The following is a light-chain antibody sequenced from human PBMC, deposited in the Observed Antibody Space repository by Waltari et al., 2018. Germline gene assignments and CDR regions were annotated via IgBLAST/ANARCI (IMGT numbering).Light chain of an antibody. CDR3: QVWDNVNDHVV. Sequence: SFALTQPPSVSVAPGKPARIACGGTNIGSCCGHWDQQKPGQAPLLVIQYDTERPSGIPERFSGANSGNTATLTISRVEAGDEADYYCQVWDNVNDHVVFGGGTQLTAL. V-gene: IGLV3-21*04. CDR2: YDT. J-gene: IGLJ2*01. CDR1: NIGSCC.